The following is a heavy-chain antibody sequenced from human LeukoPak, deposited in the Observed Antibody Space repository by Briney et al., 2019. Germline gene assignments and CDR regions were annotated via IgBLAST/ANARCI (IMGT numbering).Heavy chain of an antibody. CDR3: ARDSDYGEKGFDY. D-gene: IGHD4-17*01. J-gene: IGHJ4*02. V-gene: IGHV3-21*01. CDR1: GFTFSSYS. Sequence: GGSLRLSCAASGFTFSSYSMNWVRQAPGKGLEWVSSISSSSSYIYYSDSVKGRFTISRDNAKNSLYLQMNSLRAEDTAVYYCARDSDYGEKGFDYWGQGTLVTVSS. CDR2: ISSSSSYI.